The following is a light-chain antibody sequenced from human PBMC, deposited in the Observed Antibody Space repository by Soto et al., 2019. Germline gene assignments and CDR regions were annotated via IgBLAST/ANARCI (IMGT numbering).Light chain of an antibody. J-gene: IGKJ1*01. V-gene: IGKV3D-15*01. CDR2: EAS. Sequence: EVVMTQAPATVPVSLGGRVTLSCRASQSVGRNLAWYQQKPGQPPRLLIYEASSRDTGVPTRFSGSGSGTEFTLPITSLQCADFADYYCQQYNHQHPWTFGQGTKGELK. CDR3: QQYNHQHPWT. CDR1: QSVGRN.